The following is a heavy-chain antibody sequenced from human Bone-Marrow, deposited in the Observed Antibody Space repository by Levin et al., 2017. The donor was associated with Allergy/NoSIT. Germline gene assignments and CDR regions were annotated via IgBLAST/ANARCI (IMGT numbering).Heavy chain of an antibody. Sequence: GGSLRLSCTASGFMFSGSSMSWVRQAPGKGLEWVSAITRSSNIYYADSVTGRFTVSRDNAKNTVYLQMNSLRGEDTAVYYCAREYYYDNAGTWWGQGTLVTVSS. J-gene: IGHJ4*02. CDR2: ITRSSNI. V-gene: IGHV3-21*01. CDR1: GFMFSGSS. D-gene: IGHD3-22*01. CDR3: AREYYYDNAGTW.